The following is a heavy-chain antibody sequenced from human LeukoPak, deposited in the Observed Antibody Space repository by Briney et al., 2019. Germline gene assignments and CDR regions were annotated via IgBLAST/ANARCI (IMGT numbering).Heavy chain of an antibody. D-gene: IGHD5-24*01. J-gene: IGHJ4*02. Sequence: AASVKVSCKASGYTFTTYYMHWVRQAPGQGLEWMGIINPSGGSTNYAQKFQGRVTMTRDTSTSTVYMELSSLRSEDTAMYYCARDVEMANFDYWGQGTLVTVSS. CDR1: GYTFTTYY. CDR2: INPSGGST. CDR3: ARDVEMANFDY. V-gene: IGHV1-46*01.